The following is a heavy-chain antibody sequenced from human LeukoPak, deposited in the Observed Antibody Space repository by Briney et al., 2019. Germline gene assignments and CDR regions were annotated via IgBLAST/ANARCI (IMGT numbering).Heavy chain of an antibody. D-gene: IGHD2-21*02. V-gene: IGHV4-34*01. J-gene: IGHJ4*02. CDR3: AGDGDYVDY. CDR1: GGSFSGYY. CDR2: INHSGST. Sequence: PSETLSLTCAVYGGSFSGYYWSWIRQPPGKGLEWIGEINHSGSTNYNPSLKSRVTISVDTSKDQFSLKLSSVTAADTAVYYCAGDGDYVDYWGQGTLVTVSS.